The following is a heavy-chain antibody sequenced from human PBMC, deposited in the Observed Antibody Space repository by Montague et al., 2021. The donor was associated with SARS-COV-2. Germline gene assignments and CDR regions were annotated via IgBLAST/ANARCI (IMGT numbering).Heavy chain of an antibody. V-gene: IGHV3-21*01. J-gene: IGHJ4*02. CDR2: ISSSSSYI. Sequence: SPRLSCAASGFRFSTYSMNWVRQAPGKGLEWVSSISSSSSYIYYADSVKGRFTISRDNAKNSLYLQMNSLRAEDTAVYYCGRAIPSSYGIGDYWGQGTLVAVSS. CDR3: GRAIPSSYGIGDY. CDR1: GFRFSTYS. D-gene: IGHD6-13*01.